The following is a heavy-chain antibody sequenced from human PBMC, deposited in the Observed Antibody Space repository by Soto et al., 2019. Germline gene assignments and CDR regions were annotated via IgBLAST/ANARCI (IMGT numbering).Heavy chain of an antibody. D-gene: IGHD6-13*01. Sequence: QVQLQESGPGLVKPSQTLSLTCTVSGGSISSGGYYWSWIRQHPGKGLEWIGYIYYSGSTYYNPSLKSRVTISVETSKNQFSLKLSSVTAADTAVYYCARDVTAAAGSTPLGPGNWFDPWGQGTLVTVSS. CDR1: GGSISSGGYY. V-gene: IGHV4-31*03. CDR3: ARDVTAAAGSTPLGPGNWFDP. CDR2: IYYSGST. J-gene: IGHJ5*02.